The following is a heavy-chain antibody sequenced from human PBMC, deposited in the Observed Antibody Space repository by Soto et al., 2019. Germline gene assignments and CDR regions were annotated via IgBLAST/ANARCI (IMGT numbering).Heavy chain of an antibody. J-gene: IGHJ6*02. CDR2: IYPGDSDT. Sequence: GESLKISCKGSGYSFASYWIGWARQMPGKGLEWMGIIYPGDSDTRYSPSFQGQVTFSADKSISTAYLQWSSLKASDTAMYFCATWVQDPGKYYYGMDVWGQGTTVTVSS. D-gene: IGHD6-13*01. CDR3: ATWVQDPGKYYYGMDV. V-gene: IGHV5-51*01. CDR1: GYSFASYW.